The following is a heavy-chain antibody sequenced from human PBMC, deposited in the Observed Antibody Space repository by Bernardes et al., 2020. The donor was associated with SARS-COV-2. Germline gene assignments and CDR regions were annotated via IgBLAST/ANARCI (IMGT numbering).Heavy chain of an antibody. D-gene: IGHD4-17*01. J-gene: IGHJ4*02. CDR1: GFNFSGSA. CDR3: TGDYLY. Sequence: GGSLRLSCAASGFNFSGSAIQWVRQPSGKGLEWIGRIRSKPKGYATTYGASLKGRFVISRDDSTNTAYLQIHSLRIEDTAVYYCTGDYLYWDQGTLVSVSS. CDR2: IRSKPKGYAT. V-gene: IGHV3-73*01.